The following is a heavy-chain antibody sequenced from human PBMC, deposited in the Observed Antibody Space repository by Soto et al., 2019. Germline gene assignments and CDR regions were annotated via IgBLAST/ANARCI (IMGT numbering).Heavy chain of an antibody. V-gene: IGHV2-5*02. CDR2: IYWDDDK. D-gene: IGHD3-22*01. Sequence: QITLKESGPTLVKPTQTLTLTCSFSGFSLTTTGLGVAWIRQPPGKAPELLALIYWDDDKRYTPSLDSRLTITKDTSNNLVVLTLTDLAPVDTGTYYCAHRSNYYDSSGLGFDTWGQGILVTVSS. CDR3: AHRSNYYDSSGLGFDT. CDR1: GFSLTTTGLG. J-gene: IGHJ4*01.